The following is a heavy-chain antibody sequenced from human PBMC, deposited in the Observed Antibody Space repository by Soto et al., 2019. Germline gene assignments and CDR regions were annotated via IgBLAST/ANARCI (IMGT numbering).Heavy chain of an antibody. J-gene: IGHJ4*02. CDR3: ATLRGNYYSISGNSALDY. CDR2: ISGSGGSI. V-gene: IGHV3-23*01. Sequence: EVQVLQSGGGLIQPGGSLRLSCAASGFTFSSYAMTWVRQAPEKGLEWVSIISGSGGSIYYADSVKGRFTISRDNYKNTLFLQMSSLRVEDTAIYYCATLRGNYYSISGNSALDYWGQGTPVTVSS. CDR1: GFTFSSYA. D-gene: IGHD3-10*01.